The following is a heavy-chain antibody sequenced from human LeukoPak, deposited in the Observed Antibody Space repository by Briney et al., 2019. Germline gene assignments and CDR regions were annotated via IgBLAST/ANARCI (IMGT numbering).Heavy chain of an antibody. V-gene: IGHV3-21*01. CDR2: ISNSGDAT. Sequence: GGSLRLSCAGSGFILSNYATSWVRQAPGQGLEWVSTISNSGDATFYADAVKGRFTISRDNAKNSLYLQMNSLRAEDTAVYYCARARGLDYWGQGTLVTVSS. CDR1: GFILSNYA. CDR3: ARARGLDY. J-gene: IGHJ4*02.